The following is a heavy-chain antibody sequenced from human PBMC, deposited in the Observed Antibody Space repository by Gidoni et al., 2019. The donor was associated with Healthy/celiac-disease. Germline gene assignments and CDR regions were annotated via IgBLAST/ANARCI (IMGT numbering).Heavy chain of an antibody. Sequence: EVQLVESGGGLVKPGGSLRLSCAASGFTLSSYSMTWVRQAPGKGLEWVSFISSSSSYIYYADSVKGRFTISRDNAKNSLYLQMNSLRAEDTAVYYCARYGWAAAGLDYYYYGMDVWGQGTTVTVSS. J-gene: IGHJ6*02. CDR1: GFTLSSYS. V-gene: IGHV3-21*01. D-gene: IGHD6-13*01. CDR2: ISSSSSYI. CDR3: ARYGWAAAGLDYYYYGMDV.